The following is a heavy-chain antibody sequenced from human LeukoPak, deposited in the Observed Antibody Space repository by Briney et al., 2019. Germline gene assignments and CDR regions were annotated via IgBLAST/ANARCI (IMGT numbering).Heavy chain of an antibody. D-gene: IGHD6-19*01. CDR1: GFTFSSYS. V-gene: IGHV3-48*01. Sequence: GGFLRLSCAASGFTFSSYSMNWVRQAPGKGLEWVSYISSSSSTIYYADSVKGRFTISRDNAKNSLYLQMNSLRAEDTAVYYCARGGRKAVAGTPNWFDPWGRGTLVTVSS. CDR2: ISSSSSTI. J-gene: IGHJ5*02. CDR3: ARGGRKAVAGTPNWFDP.